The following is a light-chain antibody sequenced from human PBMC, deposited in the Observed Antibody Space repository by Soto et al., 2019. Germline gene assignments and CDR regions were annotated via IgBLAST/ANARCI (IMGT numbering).Light chain of an antibody. J-gene: IGKJ2*01. V-gene: IGKV1-5*03. CDR1: QNVSNW. CDR3: QQYSKEST. CDR2: KAS. Sequence: DVEMTQSPSTLPTSIGDRVTINCRASQNVSNWLAWYQQKPGKAPKLLIYKASRLESGVPSRFSAGGSGTDFTLTLNSLQSDDFATYFCQQYSKESTFGQGTKLEIK.